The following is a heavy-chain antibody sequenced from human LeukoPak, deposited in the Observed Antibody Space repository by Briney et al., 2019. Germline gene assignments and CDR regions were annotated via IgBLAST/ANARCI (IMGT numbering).Heavy chain of an antibody. Sequence: GGSLRLSCAASGFTFDDYGMSWVRQAPGKGLEWVSSISSSSSYIYYADSVKGRFTISRDNAKNSLYLQMNSLRAEDTAVYYCARDTPGFLIDYWGQGTLVTVSS. CDR2: ISSSSSYI. V-gene: IGHV3-21*01. CDR1: GFTFDDYG. J-gene: IGHJ4*02. CDR3: ARDTPGFLIDY. D-gene: IGHD3-10*01.